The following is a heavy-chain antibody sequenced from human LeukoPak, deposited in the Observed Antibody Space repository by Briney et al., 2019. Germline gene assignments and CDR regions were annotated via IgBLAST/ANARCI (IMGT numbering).Heavy chain of an antibody. V-gene: IGHV3-23*01. CDR3: AKGGISSAAGLDY. D-gene: IGHD2-2*01. CDR2: ISGSGNT. Sequence: GGSLRLSCAASGFTFSTFGMSWVRQAPGKGLEWVSSISGSGNTYYADSVKGRFTVSRDNSNNTLYLQVNSLRVEYTAVFYCAKGGISSAAGLDYWGQGTLVTVSS. J-gene: IGHJ4*02. CDR1: GFTFSTFG.